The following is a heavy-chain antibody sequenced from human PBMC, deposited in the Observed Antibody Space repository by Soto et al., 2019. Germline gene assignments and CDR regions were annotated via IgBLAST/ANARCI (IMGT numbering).Heavy chain of an antibody. CDR1: GASISNSDYY. D-gene: IGHD1-7*01. CDR2: INYSGTN. CDR3: AGQVRETTWSDFDY. Sequence: QLQLQESGPGLVKPSETLSLTCTVSGASISNSDYYWGWMRQSPGKGLEWFGSINYSGTNYYDPSLRSRLSMSVDTSKNQFSLRLNSVTAADTAFYYCAGQVRETTWSDFDYWGQGTLVTVSS. J-gene: IGHJ4*02. V-gene: IGHV4-39*01.